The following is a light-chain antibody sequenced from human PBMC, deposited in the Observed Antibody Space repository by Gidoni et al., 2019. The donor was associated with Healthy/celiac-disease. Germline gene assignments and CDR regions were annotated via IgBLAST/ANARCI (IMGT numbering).Light chain of an antibody. CDR2: WAS. CDR1: QSVLYSSNNKNY. V-gene: IGKV4-1*01. CDR3: QQYYSTPPA. Sequence: DIVMTQSPDSLAVSLGERATINCKSSQSVLYSSNNKNYLAWYQQKQGQPPKLLIYWASTRESGVPDRFSGSGSGTDFTLTISSLQAEDVAVCYCQQYYSTPPAFGQGTRLEIK. J-gene: IGKJ5*01.